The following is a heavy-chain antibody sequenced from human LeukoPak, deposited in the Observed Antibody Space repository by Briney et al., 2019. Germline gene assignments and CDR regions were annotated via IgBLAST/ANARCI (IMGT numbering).Heavy chain of an antibody. V-gene: IGHV3-23*01. CDR2: ISGSGGST. CDR3: AREMLAAVAAQS. D-gene: IGHD6-19*01. Sequence: GGSLRLSCAASGFTFSSYAMSWVRQAPGKGLEWVSGISGSGGSTYYADSVKGRFTIPRDNSKNTLYLQMNSLRAEDTAVYYCAREMLAAVAAQSWGQGTLVTVSS. CDR1: GFTFSSYA. J-gene: IGHJ5*02.